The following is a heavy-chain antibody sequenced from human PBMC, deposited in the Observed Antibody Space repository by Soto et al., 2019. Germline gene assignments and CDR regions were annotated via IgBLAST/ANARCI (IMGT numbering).Heavy chain of an antibody. J-gene: IGHJ4*02. CDR1: GGSFTTGGYH. D-gene: IGHD3-3*01. Sequence: NLFLTCNVSGGSFTTGGYHWSRVRQRPEKGLEWIGYVYDSGHTYYNPSLKSRPAISLDTSKSQFSLKLSSVTAADTALYFGARMPFGDFDYWGQGVLVSVSS. CDR2: VYDSGHT. V-gene: IGHV4-31*03. CDR3: ARMPFGDFDY.